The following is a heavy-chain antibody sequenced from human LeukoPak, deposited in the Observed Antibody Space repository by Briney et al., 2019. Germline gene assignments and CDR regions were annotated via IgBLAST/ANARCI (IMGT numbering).Heavy chain of an antibody. CDR3: ARDLAASGP. CDR2: INADGTIT. Sequence: GGSLRLSCAASGFSFSSYWMHWVRQAPGKGLVWISRINADGTITNYVDTVKGRFTVSRDNAKNTLFLHMNSLRTDDTAIYYCARDLAASGPLGQETLVTVSS. CDR1: GFSFSSYW. J-gene: IGHJ5*02. V-gene: IGHV3-74*01. D-gene: IGHD6-25*01.